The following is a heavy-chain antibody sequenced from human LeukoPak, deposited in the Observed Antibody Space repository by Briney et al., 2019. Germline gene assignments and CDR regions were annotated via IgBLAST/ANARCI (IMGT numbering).Heavy chain of an antibody. CDR1: GCSISSYY. CDR3: ARFPFTGDLDY. Sequence: PSETLSLTCPVSGCSISSYYWSWIRQPPGKGLEWIGYIYYSGSTNYNPSLKSRVTISVDTSKNQFSLKLSSVTAADTAVHYCARFPFTGDLDYRGQGTLVTVSS. D-gene: IGHD3-16*01. J-gene: IGHJ4*02. CDR2: IYYSGST. V-gene: IGHV4-59*01.